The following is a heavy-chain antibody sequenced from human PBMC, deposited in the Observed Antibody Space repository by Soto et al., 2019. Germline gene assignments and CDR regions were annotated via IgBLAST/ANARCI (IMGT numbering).Heavy chain of an antibody. CDR3: ASLGVVTAIGFQH. CDR1: GGSISSGGYY. CDR2: IYYSGST. Sequence: ASETLSLTCTVSGGSISSGGYYWSWIRQHPGKGLEWIGYIYYSGSTYYNPSLKSRVTISVDTSKNQFSLKLSSVTAADTAVYYCASLGVVTAIGFQHWGQGILVTV. V-gene: IGHV4-31*03. J-gene: IGHJ1*01. D-gene: IGHD2-21*02.